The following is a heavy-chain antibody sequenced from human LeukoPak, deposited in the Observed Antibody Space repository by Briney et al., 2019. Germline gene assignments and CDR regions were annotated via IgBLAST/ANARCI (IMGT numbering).Heavy chain of an antibody. CDR1: GFTLSNYG. D-gene: IGHD3-22*01. Sequence: SGGSLRLSCAASGFTLSNYGMSWVRQAPGKGLKCGLAMSGSGSSTYYADSVKGRFTISRDNSKNTLYLQMNSLRAEDTAVYFCAKGHYDGEGYDYFDYWGEGTLVTVSS. J-gene: IGHJ4*02. CDR3: AKGHYDGEGYDYFDY. V-gene: IGHV3-23*01. CDR2: MSGSGSST.